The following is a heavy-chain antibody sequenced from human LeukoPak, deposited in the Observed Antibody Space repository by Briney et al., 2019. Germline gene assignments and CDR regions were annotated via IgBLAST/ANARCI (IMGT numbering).Heavy chain of an antibody. V-gene: IGHV4-34*01. CDR2: INHSGST. Sequence: SSETLSLTCAVYGGSFSGYYWSWIRQPPGKGLEWIGEINHSGSTNYNPSLKSRVTISVHTSKNQFSLKLSSVTAADTAVYYCARGGRVAFDYWGQGTLVTVSS. CDR1: GGSFSGYY. D-gene: IGHD2-15*01. CDR3: ARGGRVAFDY. J-gene: IGHJ4*02.